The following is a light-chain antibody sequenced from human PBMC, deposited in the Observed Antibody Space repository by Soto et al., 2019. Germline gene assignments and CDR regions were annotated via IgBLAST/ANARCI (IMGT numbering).Light chain of an antibody. Sequence: DIQMTQSPSTLSASVGDRVTITCRASQSISSRLAWYQQKPGKAPKLLIYDASSLEIGVPSRFSGSGSGTEFTLTISSLQPDDFATYYCQQYNSYSGTFGQGAKVDI. CDR2: DAS. CDR1: QSISSR. V-gene: IGKV1-5*01. CDR3: QQYNSYSGT. J-gene: IGKJ1*01.